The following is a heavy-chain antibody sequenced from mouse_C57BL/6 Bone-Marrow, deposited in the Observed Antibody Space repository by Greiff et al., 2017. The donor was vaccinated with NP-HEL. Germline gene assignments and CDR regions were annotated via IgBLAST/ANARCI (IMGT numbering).Heavy chain of an antibody. D-gene: IGHD1-1*01. CDR1: GFNIKDDY. CDR3: TTDYYGSSYRFAY. CDR2: IAPENGDT. V-gene: IGHV14-4*01. J-gene: IGHJ3*01. Sequence: EVQRVESGAELVRPGASVKLSCTASGFNIKDDYMHWVKQRPEQGLEWIGWIAPENGDTEYASKFQGKATITADTSSNTAYLQLSSLTSEDTAVYYCTTDYYGSSYRFAYWGQGTLVTVSA.